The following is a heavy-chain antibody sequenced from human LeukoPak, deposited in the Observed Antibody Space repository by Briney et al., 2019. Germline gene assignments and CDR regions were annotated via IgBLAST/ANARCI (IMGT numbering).Heavy chain of an antibody. CDR2: ISAYNGNT. V-gene: IGHV1-18*01. Sequence: ASVKVSCKASGYTFTSYGISWVRQAPGQGLEWMGWISAYNGNTNYAQKLQGRVTMATDTSTSTAYMELRSLRSDDTAVYYCARDVVVVAATRGHWFDPWGQGTLVTVSS. D-gene: IGHD2-15*01. CDR1: GYTFTSYG. J-gene: IGHJ5*02. CDR3: ARDVVVVAATRGHWFDP.